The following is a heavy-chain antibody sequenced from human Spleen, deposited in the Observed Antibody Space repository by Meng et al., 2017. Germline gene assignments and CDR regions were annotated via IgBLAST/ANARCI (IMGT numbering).Heavy chain of an antibody. CDR2: IYYSGST. Sequence: SETLSLTCTVSGGSISSSSYYWGWIRQPPGKGLEWIGSIYYSGSTYYNPSLNSRVTISVDTSKNQFSLKLSSVTAADTAVYYCARDKTDWNDVSYFDYWGQGTLVTVSS. V-gene: IGHV4-39*07. CDR1: GGSISSSSYY. CDR3: ARDKTDWNDVSYFDY. J-gene: IGHJ4*02. D-gene: IGHD1-1*01.